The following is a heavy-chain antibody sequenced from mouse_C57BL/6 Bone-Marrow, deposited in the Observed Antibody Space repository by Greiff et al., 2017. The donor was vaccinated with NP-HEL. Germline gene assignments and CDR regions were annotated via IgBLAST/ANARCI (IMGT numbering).Heavy chain of an antibody. J-gene: IGHJ4*01. D-gene: IGHD1-1*01. CDR3: ARDYYWLEAMDG. CDR1: GFNFTDYY. V-gene: IGHV14-2*01. Sequence: EVQLQQSGAELVKPGASVKLSCTASGFNFTDYYMHWVKQRTDQGLEWIGRIDPADGETKYAQKFQGKATLTADTASSTAYLQLSSLTSEDTAVYYCARDYYWLEAMDGRGQGTSVTAAS. CDR2: IDPADGET.